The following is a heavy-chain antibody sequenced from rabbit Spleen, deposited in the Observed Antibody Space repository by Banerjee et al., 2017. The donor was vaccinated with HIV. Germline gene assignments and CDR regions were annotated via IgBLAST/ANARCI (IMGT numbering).Heavy chain of an antibody. CDR3: ARGIAYGFAGDGYPPYAMDL. CDR1: GVSFSGSSY. J-gene: IGHJ6*01. Sequence: QSLEESGGDLVKPGASLTLTCTASGVSFSGSSYMCWVRQAPGKGLEWIACIEGGSSSFTYFASWAKGRFTISKASSTTVTLQMTSLTAADTATYFCARGIAYGFAGDGYPPYAMDLWGPGTLVTV. CDR2: IEGGSSSFT. V-gene: IGHV1S40*01. D-gene: IGHD6-1*01.